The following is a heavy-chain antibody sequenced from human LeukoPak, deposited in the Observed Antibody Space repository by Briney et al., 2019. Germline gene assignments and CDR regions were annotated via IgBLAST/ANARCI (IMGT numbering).Heavy chain of an antibody. V-gene: IGHV3-30*02. CDR1: GFTFNTYG. Sequence: GGSLRLSCETSGFTFNTYGMHWVRQAPGKGLEWVAFIWSEVINKYYADSVKGRFTISRDNSNNTLSLQMNSLRADDTAVYYCAKKVGVDSYYYMDVWGKGTTVTVSS. CDR2: IWSEVINK. CDR3: AKKVGVDSYYYMDV. J-gene: IGHJ6*03. D-gene: IGHD3-3*01.